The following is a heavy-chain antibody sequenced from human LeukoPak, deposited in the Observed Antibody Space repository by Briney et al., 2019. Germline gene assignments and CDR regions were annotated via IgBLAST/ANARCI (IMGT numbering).Heavy chain of an antibody. V-gene: IGHV1-2*06. D-gene: IGHD3-22*01. CDR1: GYTFTGYY. CDR2: INPNSGGT. J-gene: IGHJ4*02. CDR3: ARVDIGIVVVTSFDY. Sequence: ASVKVSCRASGYTFTGYYMHWVRQAPGQGLEWMGRINPNSGGTNYAQKFQGRVTMTRDTSISTAYMELSRLRSEDTAVYYCARVDIGIVVVTSFDYWGQGTLVTVSS.